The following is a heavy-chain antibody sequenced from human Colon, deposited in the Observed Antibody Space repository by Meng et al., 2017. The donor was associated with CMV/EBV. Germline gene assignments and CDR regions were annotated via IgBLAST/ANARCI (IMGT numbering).Heavy chain of an antibody. V-gene: IGHV4-39*01. CDR2: SYSTGST. D-gene: IGHD3-10*01. CDR3: ARHNSGSNWYFDL. CDR1: GGSSSSTNYD. J-gene: IGHJ2*01. Sequence: TVSGGSSSSTNYDWGWIRQPPGKGLEWIGSSYSTGSTYYHPSLRSRVTISLDTSKNHFSLNLNAVTAADTAVYYCARHNSGSNWYFDLWGRGTLVTVSS.